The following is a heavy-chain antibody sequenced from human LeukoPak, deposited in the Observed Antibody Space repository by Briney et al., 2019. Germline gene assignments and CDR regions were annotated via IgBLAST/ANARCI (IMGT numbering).Heavy chain of an antibody. J-gene: IGHJ4*02. V-gene: IGHV3-23*01. CDR3: AKDTYFDILTGNVDS. D-gene: IGHD3-9*01. CDR2: ISGSSDTI. CDR1: GFTFSPYA. Sequence: GESLRLSCAASGFTFSPYAMTWVRQAPGKGLEWLSSISGSSDTIYYADSVKGRFTISRDNSKNTLFLQMNSLRAADTAVYYCAKDTYFDILTGNVDSWGQGTLVTVSS.